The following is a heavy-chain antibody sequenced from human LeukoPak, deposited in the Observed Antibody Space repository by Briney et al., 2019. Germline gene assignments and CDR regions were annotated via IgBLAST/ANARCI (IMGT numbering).Heavy chain of an antibody. D-gene: IGHD3-10*01. J-gene: IGHJ3*02. V-gene: IGHV4-59*01. Sequence: SSETLSLTCTVSGDSINDYYWTWIRQPPGKGLEWIGYNYYSGTTTYNPSLRSRVTISLDTSKNQFSLKLTSVTAADTAVYYCAATYYYGSGSYNAFDIWGQGTMVTVSS. CDR1: GDSINDYY. CDR2: NYYSGTT. CDR3: AATYYYGSGSYNAFDI.